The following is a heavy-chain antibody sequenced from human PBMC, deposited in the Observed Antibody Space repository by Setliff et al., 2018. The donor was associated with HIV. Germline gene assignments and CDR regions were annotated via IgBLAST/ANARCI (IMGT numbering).Heavy chain of an antibody. Sequence: LSLTCAVYGGSFSGYYWSWIRQSPGKGLEWIGEINHSGITNYNPSLKSPVSISVDMSKNQFSLKMSSVTAADTAVYYCARISSSYERGGSDYWGQGTLVTAPQ. V-gene: IGHV4-34*01. CDR3: ARISSSYERGGSDY. J-gene: IGHJ4*02. D-gene: IGHD6-13*01. CDR2: INHSGIT. CDR1: GGSFSGYY.